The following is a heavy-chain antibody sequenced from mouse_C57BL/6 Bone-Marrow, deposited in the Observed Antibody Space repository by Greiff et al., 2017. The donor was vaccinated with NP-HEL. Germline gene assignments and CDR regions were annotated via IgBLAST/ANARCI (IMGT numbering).Heavy chain of an antibody. CDR1: RYTFPSYW. J-gene: IGHJ1*03. D-gene: IGHD2-5*01. CDR3: AANSKGGYFDV. CDR2: IHPSDSDT. Sequence: QVQLKQPGAELVKPGASVKVSCKASRYTFPSYWMHWVKQRPGQGLEWLGRIHPSDSDTNYNQKFKGKATLTVDKSSSTAYMQLSSLTSGGSADYYCAANSKGGYFDVWGTGTTVTVSS. V-gene: IGHV1-74*01.